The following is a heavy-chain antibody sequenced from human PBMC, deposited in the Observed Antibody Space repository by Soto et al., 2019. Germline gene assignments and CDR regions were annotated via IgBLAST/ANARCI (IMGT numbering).Heavy chain of an antibody. CDR3: ASAKMNAFDI. V-gene: IGHV1-3*01. D-gene: IGHD2-15*01. CDR2: INAGNGNT. Sequence: ASVKVSCKASGYTFTSYAMHWVRQAPGQRLEWMGWINAGNGNTKYPQKFQGRVTITRDTSASTAYMELSSLRSEDTAVYYCASAKMNAFDIWGQGTMVTVSS. CDR1: GYTFTSYA. J-gene: IGHJ3*02.